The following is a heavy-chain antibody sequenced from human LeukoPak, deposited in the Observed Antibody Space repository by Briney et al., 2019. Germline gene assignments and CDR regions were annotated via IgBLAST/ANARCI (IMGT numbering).Heavy chain of an antibody. CDR1: GFAFSSCG. CDR2: IGPTGTNR. D-gene: IGHD1-14*01. V-gene: IGHV3-21*01. Sequence: GGXXXXXCAASGFAFSSCGFNWVRQAPGKGLEWVSSIGPTGTNRYYADSVGGRFTISRDNAKNSMYLQMDSLRDEDTAVYYCATETIGRHYDYWGQGTLLTVSS. CDR3: ATETIGRHYDY. J-gene: IGHJ4*02.